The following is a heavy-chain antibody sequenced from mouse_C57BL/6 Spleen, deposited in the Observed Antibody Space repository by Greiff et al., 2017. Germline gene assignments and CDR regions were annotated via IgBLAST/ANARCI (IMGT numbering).Heavy chain of an antibody. CDR3: ARTAMIKGDAWFAY. Sequence: QVQLLQSGPGLVAPSQSLSITCTVSGFSLTSYAISWVRQPPGKGLEWLGVIWTGGGTNYNSALKSRLSISNDNSKSQVFLKMNSLQTDNTARYYGARTAMIKGDAWFAYWGQGTLVTVSA. D-gene: IGHD2-4*01. CDR2: IWTGGGT. CDR1: GFSLTSYA. V-gene: IGHV2-9-1*01. J-gene: IGHJ3*01.